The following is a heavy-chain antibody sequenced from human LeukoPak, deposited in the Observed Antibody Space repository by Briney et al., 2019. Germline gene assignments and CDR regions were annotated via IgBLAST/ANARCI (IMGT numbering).Heavy chain of an antibody. CDR3: ARRPYANNGVDV. V-gene: IGHV6-1*01. Sequence: SQTLSLTCAISGDSLSTTTSIWNWIRQSPSRGLEWLGRTYYRSKWNYDYADSVKSRITISPDTSENQFSLQLQFVTPEDSAVYYCARRPYANNGVDVWGQGTTVTVSS. CDR1: GDSLSTTTSI. J-gene: IGHJ6*02. CDR2: TYYRSKWNY.